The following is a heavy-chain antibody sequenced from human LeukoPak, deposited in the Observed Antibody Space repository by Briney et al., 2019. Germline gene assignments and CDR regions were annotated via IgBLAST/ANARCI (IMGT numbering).Heavy chain of an antibody. V-gene: IGHV3-30-3*01. CDR1: GFIFRHYA. Sequence: PGKSLRLSCAASGFIFRHYAMHWVRQAPGKGLEWEADMSDDGTKKYYGDSVKGRFTISRDNSLSTLYLQMNSLRPEDTALYYCARESGYSYGYGMGYWGQGTLVTVSA. D-gene: IGHD5-12*01. J-gene: IGHJ4*02. CDR2: MSDDGTKK. CDR3: ARESGYSYGYGMGY.